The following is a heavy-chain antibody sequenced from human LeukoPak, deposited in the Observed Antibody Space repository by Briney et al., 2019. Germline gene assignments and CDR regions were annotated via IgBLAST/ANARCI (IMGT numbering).Heavy chain of an antibody. V-gene: IGHV3-7*03. CDR3: AKGGIYCSSTSCYAVVDYYYMDV. Sequence: GGSLRLSCAASEFTFFTYWMSWVRQAPGKGLEWVANIKQDGSEKYYVDSVKGRFTISRDNSKNTLYLQMNSLRAEDTAVYYCAKGGIYCSSTSCYAVVDYYYMDVWGKGTTVTVSS. CDR2: IKQDGSEK. D-gene: IGHD2-2*01. CDR1: EFTFFTYW. J-gene: IGHJ6*03.